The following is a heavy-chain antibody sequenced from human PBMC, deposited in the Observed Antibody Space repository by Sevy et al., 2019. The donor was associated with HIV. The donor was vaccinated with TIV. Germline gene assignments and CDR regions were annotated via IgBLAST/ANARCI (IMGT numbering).Heavy chain of an antibody. J-gene: IGHJ4*02. Sequence: GGSLRLSCAASGFTFSSYGMHWVRQAPGKGLEWVAVTSYDGSNKYYADSVKGRFTISRDNSKNTLYLQMNSLRAEDTAVYYCAKEKAAAGGGCFDYWGQGTLVTVSS. CDR3: AKEKAAAGGGCFDY. V-gene: IGHV3-30*18. CDR1: GFTFSSYG. CDR2: TSYDGSNK. D-gene: IGHD6-13*01.